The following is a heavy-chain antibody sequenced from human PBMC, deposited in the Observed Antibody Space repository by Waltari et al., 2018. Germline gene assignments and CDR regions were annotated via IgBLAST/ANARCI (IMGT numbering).Heavy chain of an antibody. CDR3: ARAHATLGMDV. J-gene: IGHJ6*02. CDR1: GYTFTDYY. CDR2: SNPISGGT. D-gene: IGHD3-16*01. Sequence: QVHLVQSGAEGKKPGASVKISCKASGYTFTDYYIHWMRQAPGQGLEWMAGSNPISGGTNCDQRLQDRFTMPRDRSIRTADLELSRLTSDDTAVYYCARAHATLGMDVWRQGTTVTVSS. V-gene: IGHV1-2*02.